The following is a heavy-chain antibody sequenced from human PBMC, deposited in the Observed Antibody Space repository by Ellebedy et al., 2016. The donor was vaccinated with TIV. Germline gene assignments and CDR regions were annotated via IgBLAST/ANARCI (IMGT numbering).Heavy chain of an antibody. CDR1: GFTFSDYY. D-gene: IGHD2-2*01. J-gene: IGHJ6*02. Sequence: GGSLRLSCAASGFTFSDYYMSWIRQAPGKGLVWVSRINSDGSSTSYADSVKGRFTISRDNAKNSLYLQMNSLRAEDTAVYYCAREGIVVVPAAIYYYYGMDVWGQGTTVTVSS. CDR3: AREGIVVVPAAIYYYYGMDV. V-gene: IGHV3-74*01. CDR2: INSDGSST.